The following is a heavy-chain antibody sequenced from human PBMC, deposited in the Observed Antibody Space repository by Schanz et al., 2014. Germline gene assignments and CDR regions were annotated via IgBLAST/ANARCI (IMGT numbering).Heavy chain of an antibody. CDR3: ARGNTIFGVVILGWLDP. D-gene: IGHD3-3*01. CDR1: GGTFSSFG. J-gene: IGHJ5*02. CDR2: INPSGGGT. Sequence: QVQLVQSGAEVKKPGSSVKVSCKASGGTFSSFGINWVRQAPGQGLEWMGIINPSGGGTSYALRFQDRVTVTRDTSRSTVYMELSSLRSEDTAIYYCARGNTIFGVVILGWLDPWGQGTLVTVSS. V-gene: IGHV1-46*01.